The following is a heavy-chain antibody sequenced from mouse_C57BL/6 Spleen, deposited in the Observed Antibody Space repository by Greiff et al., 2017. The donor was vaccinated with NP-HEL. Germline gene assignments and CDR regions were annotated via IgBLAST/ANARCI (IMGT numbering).Heavy chain of an antibody. J-gene: IGHJ3*01. D-gene: IGHD3-2*02. CDR2: IWRDGST. Sequence: VKLMESGPGLVAPSQSLSITCTVSGLSLTSYGAHWVRQPPGKGLEWLVVIWRDGSTTYNSALKSRLSISKHNSKSQVFLKMNSLQTDDTAMYYCARHGPHSSGYVLAYWGQGTLVTVSA. CDR3: ARHGPHSSGYVLAY. V-gene: IGHV2-6-1*01. CDR1: GLSLTSYG.